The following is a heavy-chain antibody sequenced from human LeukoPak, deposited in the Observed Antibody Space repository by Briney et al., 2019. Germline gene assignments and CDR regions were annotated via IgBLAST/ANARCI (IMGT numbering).Heavy chain of an antibody. Sequence: SETLSLTCAVSGGSISGSNWWTWVRQSPGKGLEWIGEIYHGESTNYNPSLKSRVTISVDKSKNQFSLNVNSVTAADTAVYYCARTGNTAMVPLDYWGQGTLVTVSS. D-gene: IGHD5-18*01. CDR2: IYHGEST. CDR1: GGSISGSNW. J-gene: IGHJ4*02. V-gene: IGHV4-4*02. CDR3: ARTGNTAMVPLDY.